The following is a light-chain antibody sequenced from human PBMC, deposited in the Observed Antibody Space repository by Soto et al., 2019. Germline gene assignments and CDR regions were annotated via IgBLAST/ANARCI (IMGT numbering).Light chain of an antibody. CDR1: SSDVGGYNY. Sequence: QSALTQPASGSVSPGQSSTISCTGTSSDVGGYNYVSWYQQHPCKAHKLRIYDVSNRSSGVSNRFSGSKSGNTSSLNISGLQAEDEADYYCSSYTISSSLVFGGGTQLTVL. CDR3: SSYTISSSLV. V-gene: IGLV2-14*01. CDR2: DVS. J-gene: IGLJ2*01.